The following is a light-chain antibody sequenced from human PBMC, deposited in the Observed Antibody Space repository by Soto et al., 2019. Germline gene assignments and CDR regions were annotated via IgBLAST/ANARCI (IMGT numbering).Light chain of an antibody. V-gene: IGKV1-5*01. J-gene: IGKJ2*01. CDR1: QSISSW. CDR3: QHYNSYSGYT. Sequence: DIQMTQAPSTLSASVGDRVTITCRASQSISSWLAWYQQKPGKAPKLLIYDASSLESGVPSRFSGSGSGTEFTLTISSLQPDYFAAYYRQHYNSYSGYTFGQGTKLEI. CDR2: DAS.